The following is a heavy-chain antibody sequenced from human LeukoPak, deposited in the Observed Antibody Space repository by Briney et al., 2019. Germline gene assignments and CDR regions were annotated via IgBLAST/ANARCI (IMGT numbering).Heavy chain of an antibody. CDR2: INHSGST. J-gene: IGHJ4*02. V-gene: IGHV4-4*02. CDR3: AREIAAKGLDY. D-gene: IGHD6-13*01. Sequence: PSGTLSLTCAVSGASVSSNTWWSWIRQPPGKGLEWIGEINHSGSTNYNPSLKSRVTISVDTSKNQFSLKLSSVTAADTAVYYCAREIAAKGLDYWGQGTLVTVSS. CDR1: GASVSSNTW.